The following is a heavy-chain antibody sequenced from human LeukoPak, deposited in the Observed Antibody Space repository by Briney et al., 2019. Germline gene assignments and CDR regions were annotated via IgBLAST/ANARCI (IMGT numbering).Heavy chain of an antibody. CDR3: ARDTSYYDILTGFHKPGYFDY. V-gene: IGHV4-59*01. Sequence: SETLSLTCTVSGGSISSYYWSWIRQPPGKGLEWIGYIYYSGSTNYNPSLKSRVTISVDTSKNQFSLKLSSVTAEDTAVYYCARDTSYYDILTGFHKPGYFDYWGQGTLVTVSS. CDR1: GGSISSYY. J-gene: IGHJ4*02. D-gene: IGHD3-9*01. CDR2: IYYSGST.